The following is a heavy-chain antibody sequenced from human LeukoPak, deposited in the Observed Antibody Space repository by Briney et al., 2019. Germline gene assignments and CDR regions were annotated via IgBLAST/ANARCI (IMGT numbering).Heavy chain of an antibody. J-gene: IGHJ5*02. Sequence: SETLSLTCAVYGGSFSGYYWSWIRQPPGKGLEWIGEINHSGSTNYNPSLKSRVTISVDTSKNQFSLKLSSVTAADMAVYYCAREVVVVAATRGANWFDPWGQGTLVTVSS. CDR3: AREVVVVAATRGANWFDP. V-gene: IGHV4-34*01. D-gene: IGHD2-15*01. CDR1: GGSFSGYY. CDR2: INHSGST.